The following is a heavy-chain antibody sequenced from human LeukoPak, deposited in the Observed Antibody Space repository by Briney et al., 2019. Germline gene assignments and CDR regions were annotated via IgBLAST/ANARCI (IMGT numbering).Heavy chain of an antibody. CDR1: GGTFSSYA. J-gene: IGHJ4*02. Sequence: SVKVSCKASGGTFSSYAISWVRQAPGQGLEWMGRIIPILGIANYAQKFQGRVTITADKSTSTAYMELNSLRSEDTAVYYCARADDYYDSSGYSAHFDYWGQGTLVTVSS. D-gene: IGHD3-22*01. CDR3: ARADDYYDSSGYSAHFDY. CDR2: IIPILGIA. V-gene: IGHV1-69*04.